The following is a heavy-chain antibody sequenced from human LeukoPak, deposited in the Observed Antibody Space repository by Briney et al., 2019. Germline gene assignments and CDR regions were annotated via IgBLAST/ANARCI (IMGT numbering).Heavy chain of an antibody. Sequence: PSETLSLTCTVSGGSISSYYWSWVRQPPGKGLEWIGYVYYSGSTNYNPSLKSRVTISVDTSKNQFSLELISVTAADTAVYYCARSQYYYDSLDYWGQGTLVTVSS. CDR2: VYYSGST. CDR3: ARSQYYYDSLDY. CDR1: GGSISSYY. J-gene: IGHJ4*02. D-gene: IGHD3-22*01. V-gene: IGHV4-59*01.